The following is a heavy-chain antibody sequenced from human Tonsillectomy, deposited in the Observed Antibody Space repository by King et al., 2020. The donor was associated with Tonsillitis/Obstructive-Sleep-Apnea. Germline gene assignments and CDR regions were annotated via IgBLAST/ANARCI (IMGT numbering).Heavy chain of an antibody. CDR2: ISGSGNTI. D-gene: IGHD3-3*01. Sequence: VQLVESGGGLIQPGGSLRLSCAASGFTFNFYSMDWVRQAPGKGLEWVSYISGSGNTIYYADSVKGRFTISRDNAKSPRYRQMNRRRDEDTAVYYCTRDIRGNYDFWSGYPGYWGQGTLVTVSS. V-gene: IGHV3-48*02. CDR3: TRDIRGNYDFWSGYPGY. J-gene: IGHJ4*02. CDR1: GFTFNFYS.